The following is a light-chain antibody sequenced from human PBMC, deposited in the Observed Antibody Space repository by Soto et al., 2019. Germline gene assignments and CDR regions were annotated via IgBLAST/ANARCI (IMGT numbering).Light chain of an antibody. CDR1: QSVSIN. CDR3: QQYNKWLS. Sequence: EIVMTQSPATLSVSPGERATLSCRASQSVSINLAWYQQKPCQGPRPPLLGAIPRAPCYPARFSGSGSGTEFTLTISSLQSEDFAVYYCQQYNKWLSFGQGTKVDIK. V-gene: IGKV3-15*01. CDR2: GAI. J-gene: IGKJ1*01.